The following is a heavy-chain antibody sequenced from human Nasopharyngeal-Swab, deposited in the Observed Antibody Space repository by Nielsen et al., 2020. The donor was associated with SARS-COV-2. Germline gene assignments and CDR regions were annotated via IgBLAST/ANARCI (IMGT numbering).Heavy chain of an antibody. D-gene: IGHD3-3*01. CDR2: IYYSGST. J-gene: IGHJ4*02. CDR3: ARQSGYDFWSGYSTVYYFDY. V-gene: IGHV4-39*01. Sequence: GSLRLSCTVSGGSISSSSYYWGWIRQPPGKGLEWIGSIYYSGSTYYNPSLKSRVTISVDTSKNQFSLKLSSVTAADTAVYYCARQSGYDFWSGYSTVYYFDYWGQGTLVTVSS. CDR1: GGSISSSSYY.